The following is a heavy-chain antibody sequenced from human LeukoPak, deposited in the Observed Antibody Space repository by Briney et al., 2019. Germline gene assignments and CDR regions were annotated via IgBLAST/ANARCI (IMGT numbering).Heavy chain of an antibody. Sequence: PSETLSLTCSVSGDSISSYYWNWIRQPPGKGLEWIGYIHYSGSTNYKPSLKSRVTISVDTSKNHFSLKLSSVTAADTAVYYCARTYSSGWGDAFDIWGQGTMVTVSS. CDR2: IHYSGST. V-gene: IGHV4-59*01. D-gene: IGHD6-19*01. CDR1: GDSISSYY. CDR3: ARTYSSGWGDAFDI. J-gene: IGHJ3*02.